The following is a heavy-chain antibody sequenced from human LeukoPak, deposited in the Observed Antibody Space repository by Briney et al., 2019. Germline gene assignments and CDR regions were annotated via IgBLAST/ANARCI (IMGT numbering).Heavy chain of an antibody. Sequence: GGSLRLSCAASGYTFSSYSMNWVPHAPGKGLEWVSSISSSSIYIYYADSVKGRFTISRDNAENSVYLQIHSLRAEDTAVYYCARSQLLLHACDIWGQGTMVSVSS. D-gene: IGHD2-15*01. CDR1: GYTFSSYS. V-gene: IGHV3-21*01. CDR2: ISSSSIYI. J-gene: IGHJ3*02. CDR3: ARSQLLLHACDI.